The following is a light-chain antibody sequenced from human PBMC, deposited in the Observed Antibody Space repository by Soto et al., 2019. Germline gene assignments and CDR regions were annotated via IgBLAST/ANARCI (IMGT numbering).Light chain of an antibody. V-gene: IGKV3-15*01. CDR1: QSVSSN. CDR3: QQLGT. Sequence: EIVMTQSPATLSVSPGEKATLSCRASQSVSSNLAWYQQKPGQAPRLLIYGASTMATGIPARFSGSVSGTEFTLTISSLQSEDFAVYYCQQLGTFGQGTKVDIK. J-gene: IGKJ1*01. CDR2: GAS.